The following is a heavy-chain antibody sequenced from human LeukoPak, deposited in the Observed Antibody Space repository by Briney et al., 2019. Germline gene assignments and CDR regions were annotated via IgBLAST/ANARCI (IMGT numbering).Heavy chain of an antibody. J-gene: IGHJ4*02. V-gene: IGHV1-46*01. Sequence: GASVKVSCKTSGYTFTRHHIHWVRPAPGQGLAWMGVINPSGGTTTYAQNFQGRVTMTRDTSAITVYMELSSLRSDDTAVYYCAREAIFGVVREYYFDYWGQGTLVTVA. CDR2: INPSGGTT. CDR3: AREAIFGVVREYYFDY. D-gene: IGHD3-3*01. CDR1: GYTFTRHH.